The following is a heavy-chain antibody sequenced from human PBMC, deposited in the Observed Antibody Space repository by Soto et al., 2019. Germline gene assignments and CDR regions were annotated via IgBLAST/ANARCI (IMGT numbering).Heavy chain of an antibody. Sequence: QVQLQESGPGLVEPSQTLSLTCTVSGGSISSGSYFWSWIRQHPGEGLEWIGYIHYSGNTYYNPSLKRRITISVDTSKNQFSLNLTSMTAADTAVYYCARAASQTGVPLDYWGQGTLVTVSS. V-gene: IGHV4-31*03. CDR1: GGSISSGSYF. D-gene: IGHD7-27*01. CDR3: ARAASQTGVPLDY. CDR2: IHYSGNT. J-gene: IGHJ4*02.